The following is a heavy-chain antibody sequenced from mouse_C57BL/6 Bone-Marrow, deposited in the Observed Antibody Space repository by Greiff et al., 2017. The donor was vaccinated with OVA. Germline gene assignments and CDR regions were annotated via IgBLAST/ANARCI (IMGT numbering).Heavy chain of an antibody. CDR2: INPNYGTT. Sequence: VKQSNGKSLEWIGVINPNYGTTSYNQKFKGKATLTVDQSSSTAYMQLNSLTSEDSAVYYCARNDGYYFDYWGQGTTLTVSS. V-gene: IGHV1-39*01. CDR3: ARNDGYYFDY. J-gene: IGHJ2*01. D-gene: IGHD2-3*01.